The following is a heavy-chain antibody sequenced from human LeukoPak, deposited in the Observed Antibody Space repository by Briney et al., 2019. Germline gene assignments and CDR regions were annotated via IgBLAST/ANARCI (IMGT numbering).Heavy chain of an antibody. CDR2: TYHSGSP. CDR3: ARVSLSSSSAFDY. J-gene: IGHJ4*02. CDR1: GAPISSGGYS. Sequence: PSQTLSLTCAVSGAPISSGGYSWNWVRQTPGKGLGWIGYTYHSGSPRYNPSLESRVTISADRSKNQFSLSLTSVTAADTAVYYCARVSLSSSSAFDYWGQGTLVTVSS. V-gene: IGHV4-30-2*01. D-gene: IGHD6-13*01.